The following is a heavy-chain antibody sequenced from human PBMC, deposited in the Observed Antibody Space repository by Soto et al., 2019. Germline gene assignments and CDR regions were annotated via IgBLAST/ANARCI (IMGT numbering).Heavy chain of an antibody. CDR3: ARRGYDYVYS. V-gene: IGHV3-11*03. CDR1: GFTFSDYY. Sequence: PGGSLRLSCSVSGFTFSDYYMSWIRQAPGKGLEWVSHISGNSVYTDYVDSVEGRFTISRDNANNSLYLQMNSLSAEDTAVYFCARRGYDYVYSWGQGTLVTVSS. CDR2: ISGNSVYT. D-gene: IGHD5-12*01. J-gene: IGHJ4*02.